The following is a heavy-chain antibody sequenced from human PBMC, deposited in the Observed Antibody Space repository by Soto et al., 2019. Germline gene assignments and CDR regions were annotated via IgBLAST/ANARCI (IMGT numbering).Heavy chain of an antibody. J-gene: IGHJ6*02. CDR3: ARANWNYGAYGMDV. CDR2: IGTAGDT. D-gene: IGHD1-7*01. CDR1: GFTSSSYD. V-gene: IGHV3-13*01. Sequence: EVQLVESGGGLVQPGGSLRLSCAASGFTSSSYDMHWVRQATGKGLEWVSAIGTAGDTYYPGSVKGRFTISRENAKNSLYLQMNSLRAGDTAVYYCARANWNYGAYGMDVWGQGTTVTVSS.